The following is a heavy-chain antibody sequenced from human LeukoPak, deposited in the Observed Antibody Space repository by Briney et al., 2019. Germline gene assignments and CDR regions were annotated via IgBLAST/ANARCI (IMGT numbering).Heavy chain of an antibody. D-gene: IGHD5-12*01. CDR2: MNPTSGTT. CDR1: GYTFTSYD. J-gene: IGHJ5*02. Sequence: GASVKVSCKASGYTFTSYDINWVRQATGQGLEWRGWMNPTSGTTGYAQKFQGRVTITADKSTSTAYMELSSLRSEDTAVYYCARDRRQDIVATIRGFHYWFDPWGQGTLVTVSS. CDR3: ARDRRQDIVATIRGFHYWFDP. V-gene: IGHV1-8*01.